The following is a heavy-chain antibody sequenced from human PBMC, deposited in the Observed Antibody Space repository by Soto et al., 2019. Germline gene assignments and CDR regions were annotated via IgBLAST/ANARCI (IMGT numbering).Heavy chain of an antibody. Sequence: PSETLSLTCAVYGGSFSGYYWSWIRQPPGKGLEWIGEINHSGSTNYNPSLKSRVTISVDTSKNQFSLKLSSVTAADTAVYYCARGPTLQPDCSGGSCYLNFDYWGQGTLVTVSS. D-gene: IGHD2-15*01. CDR3: ARGPTLQPDCSGGSCYLNFDY. J-gene: IGHJ4*02. CDR1: GGSFSGYY. V-gene: IGHV4-34*01. CDR2: INHSGST.